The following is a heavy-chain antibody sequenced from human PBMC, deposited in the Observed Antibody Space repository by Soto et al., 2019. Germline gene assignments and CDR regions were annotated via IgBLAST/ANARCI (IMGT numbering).Heavy chain of an antibody. Sequence: QVQLVQSGAEVKKPGSSVKVSCKASGGTFSSYSISWVRQAPGQGLEWMGGIIPIFGTANYAQKFQGRVTITADESTSTAYMELSSLRSEDTAVYYCAIAYCGGDCSDYYFDYWGQGTLVTVSS. V-gene: IGHV1-69*12. CDR3: AIAYCGGDCSDYYFDY. D-gene: IGHD2-21*02. J-gene: IGHJ4*02. CDR1: GGTFSSYS. CDR2: IIPIFGTA.